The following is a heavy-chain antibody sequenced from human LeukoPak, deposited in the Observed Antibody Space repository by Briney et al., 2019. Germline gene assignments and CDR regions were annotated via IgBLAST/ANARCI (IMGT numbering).Heavy chain of an antibody. D-gene: IGHD3-10*01. J-gene: IGHJ4*02. Sequence: PGGSLRLSCAASGFTFSSYAMSWVRQAPGKGLEWVSGISGSGGSTYYADSVKGRFTISRDNSKNTLYLQMNSLRAEDTAVYYCAKTEYYYGSGSFYEDYWGQGTLVTVSS. V-gene: IGHV3-23*01. CDR1: GFTFSSYA. CDR2: ISGSGGST. CDR3: AKTEYYYGSGSFYEDY.